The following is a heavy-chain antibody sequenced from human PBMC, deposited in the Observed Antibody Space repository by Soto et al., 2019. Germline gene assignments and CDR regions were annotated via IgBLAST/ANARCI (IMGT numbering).Heavy chain of an antibody. CDR3: LNGDYY. Sequence: EEQLVESGGGLVQPGGSLRLSCAASGFTFSNHYMNWVRQTPGKGQEWVSSINRDSTVIYYADSVKGRFTISRDNARNSLSLQMNSLRAEDTAVYYCLNGDYYVGPGTLVTVSS. J-gene: IGHJ4*02. V-gene: IGHV3-48*01. CDR1: GFTFSNHY. D-gene: IGHD3-16*01. CDR2: INRDSTVI.